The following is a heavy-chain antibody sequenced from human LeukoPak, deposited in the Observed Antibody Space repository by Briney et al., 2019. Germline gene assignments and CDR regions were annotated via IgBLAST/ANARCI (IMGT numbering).Heavy chain of an antibody. CDR3: AKDVLARLFEAYCGGDCYSPVAFHY. V-gene: IGHV3-23*01. Sequence: PGGSLRLSCAASGFTFSSYAMSWVRQAPGKGLEWVSAISGSGGSTYYADSVKGRVTISRDNSKNTLYLQINSLRAEHTAVYYCAKDVLARLFEAYCGGDCYSPVAFHYWGQGTLVTVSS. D-gene: IGHD2-21*02. CDR1: GFTFSSYA. J-gene: IGHJ4*02. CDR2: ISGSGGST.